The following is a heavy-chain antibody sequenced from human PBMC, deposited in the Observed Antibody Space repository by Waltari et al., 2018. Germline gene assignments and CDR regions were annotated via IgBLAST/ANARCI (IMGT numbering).Heavy chain of an antibody. V-gene: IGHV1-3*01. CDR1: GYTCTSYA. D-gene: IGHD1-26*01. Sequence: QVQLVQSGAEVKKPGASVKVSCEASGYTCTSYAMHWARQAPGQRLEWMGWINAGNGNTKYSQKFQGRVTITRDTSASTAYMELSSLRSEDTAVYYCARDNPSLGWELGPFDYWGQGTLVTVSS. CDR2: INAGNGNT. CDR3: ARDNPSLGWELGPFDY. J-gene: IGHJ4*02.